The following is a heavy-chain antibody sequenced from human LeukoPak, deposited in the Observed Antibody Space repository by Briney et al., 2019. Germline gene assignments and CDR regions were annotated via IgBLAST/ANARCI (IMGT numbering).Heavy chain of an antibody. J-gene: IGHJ4*02. CDR3: ARAAGEMATIRY. CDR1: GFTFSSHS. Sequence: GGSLGLSCAVSGFTFSSHSMSWVRQAPGKGLEWVANIKQDGSEKYYVDSVKGRFTISRDNAKNSLYLQMNSLSAEDTAVYYCARAAGEMATIRYWGQGTLVTVSS. D-gene: IGHD5-24*01. V-gene: IGHV3-7*01. CDR2: IKQDGSEK.